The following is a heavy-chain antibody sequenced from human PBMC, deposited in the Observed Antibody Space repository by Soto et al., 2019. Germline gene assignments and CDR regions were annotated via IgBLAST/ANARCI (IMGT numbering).Heavy chain of an antibody. CDR2: VYYSGTT. V-gene: IGHV4-61*01. Sequence: SETLSLTCSVSGGSVSNKTYYWSWIRQPPGKRLEWIGYVYYSGTTNYNPSLKSRVTISVDLPKNQFSLRLSSVTTADTALYYCARTTAVPNTLRSRYCFDYWGQGTLVTVSS. D-gene: IGHD2-2*01. CDR1: GGSVSNKTYY. J-gene: IGHJ4*02. CDR3: ARTTAVPNTLRSRYCFDY.